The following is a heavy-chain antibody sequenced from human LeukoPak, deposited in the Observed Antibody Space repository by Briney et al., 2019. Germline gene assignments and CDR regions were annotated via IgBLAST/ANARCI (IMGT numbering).Heavy chain of an antibody. D-gene: IGHD3-10*01. CDR3: ARRGLYGSGSYYFDY. J-gene: IGHJ4*02. CDR1: GYIFTSYW. CDR2: IYPGDSDT. Sequence: GESLKISCEGSGYIFTSYWIGWVRQMPGKGLEWMGIIYPGDSDTRYSPSFQGQVTISADKSISTAYLQWSSLKASDTAMYYCARRGLYGSGSYYFDYWGQGTLVTVSS. V-gene: IGHV5-51*01.